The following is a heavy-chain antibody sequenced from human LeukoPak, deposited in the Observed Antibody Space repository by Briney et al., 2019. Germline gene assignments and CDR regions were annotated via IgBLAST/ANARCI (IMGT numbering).Heavy chain of an antibody. CDR1: GYSISSGYY. V-gene: IGHV4-38-2*02. CDR2: IYHSGST. Sequence: SETLSLTCTVSGYSISSGYYWGWIRQPPGKGLEWIGSIYHSGSTYYNPSLKSRVTISVDTSKNQFSLKLSSVTAADTAVYYCARVGRGPYFDYWGQGTLVTVSS. D-gene: IGHD1-26*01. J-gene: IGHJ4*02. CDR3: ARVGRGPYFDY.